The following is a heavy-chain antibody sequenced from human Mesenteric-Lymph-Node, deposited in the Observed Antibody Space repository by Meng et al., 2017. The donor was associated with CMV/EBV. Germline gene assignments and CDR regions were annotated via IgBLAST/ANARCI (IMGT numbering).Heavy chain of an antibody. D-gene: IGHD4-23*01. J-gene: IGHJ4*02. CDR1: GVSFSGYY. V-gene: IGHV4-34*01. CDR2: INHSGST. CDR3: ARHQRWLRSEGGFNY. Sequence: QVKQVGAGLLKPSETLALTCSGYGVSFSGYYWSWIRQPPGKGLEWIGEINHSGSTNYNPSLKSRVTISVDTSKNQFSLKLSSVTAADTAVYYCARHQRWLRSEGGFNYWGQGTLVTVSS.